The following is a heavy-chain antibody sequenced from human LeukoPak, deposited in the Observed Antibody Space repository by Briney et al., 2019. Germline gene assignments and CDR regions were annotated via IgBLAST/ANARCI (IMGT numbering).Heavy chain of an antibody. CDR1: GASIPSSYY. CDR2: ISASGNT. V-gene: IGHV4-4*09. CDR3: ARLTGGGSYWGYFDY. Sequence: SETLSLTCTVSGASIPSSYYWSWIRQPPGKGLECIGYISASGNTNYNPSLKSRVTISVDTSKSQFSLTLSSVTAAATAIYYCARLTGGGSYWGYFDYWGQGNLVTVSS. J-gene: IGHJ4*02. D-gene: IGHD1-26*01.